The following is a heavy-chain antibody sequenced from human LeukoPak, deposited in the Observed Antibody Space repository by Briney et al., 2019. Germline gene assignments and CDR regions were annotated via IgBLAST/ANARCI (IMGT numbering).Heavy chain of an antibody. D-gene: IGHD2-2*01. V-gene: IGHV3-30*02. CDR2: IRYDGSNK. CDR3: AKAHFVDERVPAATPADY. CDR1: GFTFSSYG. J-gene: IGHJ4*02. Sequence: GGSLRLSCAASGFTFSSYGMHWVRQAPGKGLEGVAFIRYDGSNKYYADSVKGRFTISRDNSKNTLYPQMNSLRAEDTAVYYCAKAHFVDERVPAATPADYWGQGTLVTVSS.